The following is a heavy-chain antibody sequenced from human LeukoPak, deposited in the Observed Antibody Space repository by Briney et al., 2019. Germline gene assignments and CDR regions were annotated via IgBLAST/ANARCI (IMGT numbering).Heavy chain of an antibody. J-gene: IGHJ4*02. D-gene: IGHD6-13*01. Sequence: GASMKVSCKASGYSFTGYYIHWVRQAPGQGLEWMGWINPNSGDTNYAQKFQGKVTMTRDTSISTAYMELSRLRSDDTAVYYCARETVPAIAAPRGLNYWGQGTLVTVSS. CDR2: INPNSGDT. V-gene: IGHV1-2*02. CDR1: GYSFTGYY. CDR3: ARETVPAIAAPRGLNY.